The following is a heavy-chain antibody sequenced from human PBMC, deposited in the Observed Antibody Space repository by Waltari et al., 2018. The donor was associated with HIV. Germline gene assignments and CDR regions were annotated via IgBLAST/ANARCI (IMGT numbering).Heavy chain of an antibody. Sequence: QVHLVQSGVEVKKPGASLNISCKTSGYTFTRYDIHWVRQAPGQRIEWMGWINPGNGDTKYSQNFQGILTITRETSATTAYMELGSLTSEDTAVYYCARGNVDYWGQGTLVTVSS. D-gene: IGHD4-4*01. V-gene: IGHV1-3*01. CDR2: INPGNGDT. CDR1: GYTFTRYD. J-gene: IGHJ4*02. CDR3: ARGNVDY.